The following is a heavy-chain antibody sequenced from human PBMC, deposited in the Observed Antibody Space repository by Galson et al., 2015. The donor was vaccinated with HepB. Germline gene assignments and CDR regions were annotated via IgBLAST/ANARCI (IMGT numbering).Heavy chain of an antibody. V-gene: IGHV1-69*13. CDR3: ARDQTGGGGATHYGLFDI. D-gene: IGHD1-26*01. CDR2: IIPIFATA. J-gene: IGHJ3*02. Sequence: SVKVSCKASGGTFSSYAISWVRQAPGQGLEWMGGIIPIFATANYAQKFQGRVTITADESTSTAYMELSSLRSEDTAVYYCARDQTGGGGATHYGLFDIWGQGTMVTVSS. CDR1: GGTFSSYA.